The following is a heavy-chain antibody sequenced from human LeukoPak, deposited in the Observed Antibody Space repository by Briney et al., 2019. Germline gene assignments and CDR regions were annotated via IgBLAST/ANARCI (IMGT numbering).Heavy chain of an antibody. CDR1: GYTFTGYY. Sequence: ASVKVSCKASGYTFTGYYMYWVRQAPGQRLEWMGWINPNSGGTNYAQKFQGRVTMTRDTSISTAYMELSRLKSDDTAMYYCARVPYYDLLTGYFRNWFDPWGQGTLVTVSS. CDR2: INPNSGGT. V-gene: IGHV1-2*02. CDR3: ARVPYYDLLTGYFRNWFDP. D-gene: IGHD3-9*01. J-gene: IGHJ5*02.